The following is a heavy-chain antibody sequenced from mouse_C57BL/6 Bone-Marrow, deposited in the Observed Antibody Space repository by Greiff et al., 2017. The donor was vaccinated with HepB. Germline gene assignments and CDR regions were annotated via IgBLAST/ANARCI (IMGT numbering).Heavy chain of an antibody. CDR1: GYTFTSYW. J-gene: IGHJ1*03. Sequence: VQLQQPGAELVRPGTSVKLSCKASGYTFTSYWMHWVKQRPGQGLEWIGVIDPSDSYTNYNQKFKGKATLTVDTSSSTAYMQLSSLTSEDSAVYYCAREGSYSNWYFDVWGTGTTVTVSS. CDR3: AREGSYSNWYFDV. V-gene: IGHV1-59*01. CDR2: IDPSDSYT. D-gene: IGHD1-1*01.